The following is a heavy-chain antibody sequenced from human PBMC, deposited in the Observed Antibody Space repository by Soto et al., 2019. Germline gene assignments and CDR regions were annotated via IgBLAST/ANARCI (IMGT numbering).Heavy chain of an antibody. V-gene: IGHV3-23*01. Sequence: EVQLLESGGDLVQPGGSLRLSCAASGFAFGTSAMSWVRQVPGKGLEWVSSISAGGGSTNYAASVKGRFTVSRDNSENPLALRMSSLGVAATSISYCAKGSPLANGGDANYFDPWGQGTLVTVSS. CDR2: ISAGGGST. CDR1: GFAFGTSA. CDR3: AKGSPLANGGDANYFDP. D-gene: IGHD2-21*02. J-gene: IGHJ5*02.